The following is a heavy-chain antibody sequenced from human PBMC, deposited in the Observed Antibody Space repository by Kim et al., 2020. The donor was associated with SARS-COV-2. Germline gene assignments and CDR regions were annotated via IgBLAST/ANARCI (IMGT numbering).Heavy chain of an antibody. Sequence: ASVKVSCKASGYTFTSYDINWVRQATGQGLEWMGWMNPNSGNTGYAQKFQGRVTMTRNTSISTAYMELSSLRSEDTAVYYCARASTGQWLDTARYYFDYWGQGTLVTVSS. CDR2: MNPNSGNT. D-gene: IGHD6-19*01. J-gene: IGHJ4*02. CDR3: ARASTGQWLDTARYYFDY. CDR1: GYTFTSYD. V-gene: IGHV1-8*01.